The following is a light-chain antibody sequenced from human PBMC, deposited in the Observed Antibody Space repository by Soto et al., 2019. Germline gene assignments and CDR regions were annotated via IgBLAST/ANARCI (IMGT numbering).Light chain of an antibody. CDR1: SSDVGGYNY. Sequence: VLTQPASVSGSPGQSITISCTGTSSDVGGYNYVSWYQQNPGKAPKLMIYEVSNRPSGVSNRFSGSKSGNMASLTISGLQAEDEADYYCSSYTINRTYVFGTGTKV. V-gene: IGLV2-14*01. J-gene: IGLJ1*01. CDR2: EVS. CDR3: SSYTINRTYV.